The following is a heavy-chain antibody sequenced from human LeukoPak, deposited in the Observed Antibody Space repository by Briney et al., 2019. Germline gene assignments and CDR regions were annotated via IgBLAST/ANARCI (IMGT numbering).Heavy chain of an antibody. CDR3: ARRHRSGWFYY. CDR1: GYSISNGYY. D-gene: IGHD6-19*01. V-gene: IGHV4-38-2*02. Sequence: SGPTLVKPSETLSLTCTVSGYSISNGYYWDRIRQPPGRGLEWIGNIYRSGSTSYNPSLKSRVTISVDASKNQFSLKVNSVTAADTAVYYCARRHRSGWFYYWGQGTLVTVSS. CDR2: IYRSGST. J-gene: IGHJ4*02.